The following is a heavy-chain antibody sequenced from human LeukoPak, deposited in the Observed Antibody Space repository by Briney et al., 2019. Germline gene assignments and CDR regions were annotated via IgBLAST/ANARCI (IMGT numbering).Heavy chain of an antibody. CDR1: GGSISSYY. J-gene: IGHJ6*02. Sequence: PSETLSLTCTVSGGSISSYYWSWIRQPPGKGLEWIGYIYYSGSTNYNPSLKSRVTMSVDTSKNQFSLKLGSVTAADTAVYYCARSAVDLLRLGYYYYGMDVWGQGTTVTVSS. D-gene: IGHD3-16*01. CDR3: ARSAVDLLRLGYYYYGMDV. CDR2: IYYSGST. V-gene: IGHV4-59*12.